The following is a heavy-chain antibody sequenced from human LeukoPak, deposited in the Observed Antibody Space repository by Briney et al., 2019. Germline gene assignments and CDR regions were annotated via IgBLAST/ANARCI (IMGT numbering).Heavy chain of an antibody. Sequence: PGGSLRLSCAASGFTMSSYWMSWVRQAPGKGLEWVANVKQDGSEKYYVDSVKGRFTISRDNAKNSLYLQMNSLRAEDTAVYYCAREEGSRYDFWSGYYLGYWGQGTLVTVSS. CDR2: VKQDGSEK. D-gene: IGHD3-3*01. V-gene: IGHV3-7*01. CDR1: GFTMSSYW. CDR3: AREEGSRYDFWSGYYLGY. J-gene: IGHJ4*02.